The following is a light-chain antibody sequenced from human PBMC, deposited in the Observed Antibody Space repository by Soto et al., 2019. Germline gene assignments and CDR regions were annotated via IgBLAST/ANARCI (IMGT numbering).Light chain of an antibody. J-gene: IGLJ3*02. Sequence: QLVLTQSPSASASLGASVKLTCTLSSGHSSYAIAWHQQHPEKGPRYLMKLNSDGSHTKGAGIPDRFSGSSSGAERYLTISSLQSEDEADYYCQTWGTVIRVFGGGTKLTVL. CDR3: QTWGTVIRV. V-gene: IGLV4-69*01. CDR1: SGHSSYA. CDR2: LNSDGSH.